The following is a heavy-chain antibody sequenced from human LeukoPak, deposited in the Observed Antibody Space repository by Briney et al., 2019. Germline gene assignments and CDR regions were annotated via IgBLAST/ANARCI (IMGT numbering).Heavy chain of an antibody. D-gene: IGHD3-9*01. CDR2: IRSKANSYAT. CDR1: GFTFSCSA. J-gene: IGHJ5*02. Sequence: GGSLRLSCAASGFTFSCSAMHWVRQASGKGLEWVGRIRSKANSYATAYAASVKGRFTISRDGSKNTAYLQMNSLKTEDTAVYYCTRPPPEYDILTGNNWFDPWGQGTLVTVSS. CDR3: TRPPPEYDILTGNNWFDP. V-gene: IGHV3-73*01.